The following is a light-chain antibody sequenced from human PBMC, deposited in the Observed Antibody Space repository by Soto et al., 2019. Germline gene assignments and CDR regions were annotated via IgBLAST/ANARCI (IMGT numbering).Light chain of an antibody. CDR1: SSNIGENT. Sequence: QSVLTQPPSASGTPGQRVTISCSGSSSNIGENTVNWYQQLPGTAPKVLIYRSNERPSGVPDRFSGSKSGTSASLAISGLQAEDGADYYCAAWDDSLNGWVFGGGTKVTVL. V-gene: IGLV1-44*01. CDR3: AAWDDSLNGWV. J-gene: IGLJ3*02. CDR2: RSN.